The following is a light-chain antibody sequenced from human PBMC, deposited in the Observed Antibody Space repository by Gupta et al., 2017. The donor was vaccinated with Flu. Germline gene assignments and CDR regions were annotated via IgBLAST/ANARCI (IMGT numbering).Light chain of an antibody. V-gene: IGKV1-39*01. CDR2: TAS. J-gene: IGKJ3*01. CDR3: QQSDTTPFT. Sequence: DIQMTQSPSSLSASLGDRVTITCRASQSISSYLNWYQQKPGKAPKLLIYTASSLQYGVPSRFSASGSGTDFTLTISRLQPEDFATYYCQQSDTTPFTFGHGTKVDFK. CDR1: QSISSY.